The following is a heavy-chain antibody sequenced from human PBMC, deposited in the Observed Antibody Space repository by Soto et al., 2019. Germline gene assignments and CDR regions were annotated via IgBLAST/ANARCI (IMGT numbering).Heavy chain of an antibody. CDR1: GFTFSSYS. CDR3: ARDGCTNGVCYRGWFDP. CDR2: ISSSSSYI. V-gene: IGHV3-21*01. D-gene: IGHD2-8*01. J-gene: IGHJ5*02. Sequence: EVQLVESGGGLVKPGGSLRLSCAASGFTFSSYSMNWVRQAPGKGLEWVSSISSSSSYIYYADSVKGRFTISRDNAKNSLYLQMNSLRAEDTAVYYCARDGCTNGVCYRGWFDPWGQGTLVTVSS.